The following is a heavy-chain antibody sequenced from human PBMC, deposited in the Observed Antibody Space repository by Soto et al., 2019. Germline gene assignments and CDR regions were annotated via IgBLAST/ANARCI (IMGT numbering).Heavy chain of an antibody. Sequence: SETLSLTCTVSGGSISSGGYYWSWIRQHPGKGLEWIGYIYYSGSTYYNPSLKSRVTISVDTSKNQFSLKLSSVTAADTAVYYCARDIVAATATHWFDPWGQGTLVTVSS. D-gene: IGHD2-15*01. CDR2: IYYSGST. CDR3: ARDIVAATATHWFDP. V-gene: IGHV4-31*03. J-gene: IGHJ5*02. CDR1: GGSISSGGYY.